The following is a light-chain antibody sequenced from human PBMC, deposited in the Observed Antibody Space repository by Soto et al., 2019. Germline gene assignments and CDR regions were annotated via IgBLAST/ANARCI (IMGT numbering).Light chain of an antibody. J-gene: IGLJ1*01. CDR1: SSDIGGYNY. Sequence: QSALTQPASVSGSPGQSITISCTGTSSDIGGYNYVSWYQQPPGKAPKLIIYEVKNRPSGVSNRFSGSKSGNTASLTISGLQPEDEADYYCSSYSSSSTLCVFGTGTKLTVL. CDR2: EVK. V-gene: IGLV2-14*01. CDR3: SSYSSSSTLCV.